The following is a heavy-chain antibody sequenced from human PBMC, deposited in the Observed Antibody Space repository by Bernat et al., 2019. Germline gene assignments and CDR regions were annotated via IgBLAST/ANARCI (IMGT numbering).Heavy chain of an antibody. V-gene: IGHV3-74*01. CDR2: ITSDGTNK. CDR1: GFSLSSYL. J-gene: IGHJ3*02. CDR3: SRTAFVFDDVFDI. D-gene: IGHD3-16*01. Sequence: EVKVVESGGGLVQPGGSLRLSCEASGFSLSSYLMHWVRQAPGERLVWVSRITSDGTNKIYADSVKGRFTISRDNAKNTLYLQMNSLRAEDTAVYYCSRTAFVFDDVFDIWGQGTKVTVSS.